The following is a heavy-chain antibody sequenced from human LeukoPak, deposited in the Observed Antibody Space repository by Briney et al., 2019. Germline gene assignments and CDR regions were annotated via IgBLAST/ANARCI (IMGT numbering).Heavy chain of an antibody. J-gene: IGHJ4*02. D-gene: IGHD4-17*01. CDR1: GGSISNYY. CDR2: IHTSGST. CDR3: AALGDYCAAVDY. V-gene: IGHV4-4*07. Sequence: SETLSLTCTVSGGSISNYYWTWIRQPAGKGLEWIGRIHTSGSTHYNPSLKSRVTISVDKSKSQFSLKLSSVTAADTAVYYCAALGDYCAAVDYWGQGTVVTVSS.